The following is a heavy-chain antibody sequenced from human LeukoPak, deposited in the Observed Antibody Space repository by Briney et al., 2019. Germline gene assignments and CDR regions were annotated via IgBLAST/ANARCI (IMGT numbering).Heavy chain of an antibody. CDR1: GYTFTSYA. CDR3: ARESGYSGYDSWYFDL. D-gene: IGHD5-12*01. V-gene: IGHV1-3*01. Sequence: ASVKVSCTASGYTFTSYAMHWVRQAPGRRLEWMGWINAGNGNTKYSQKFQGRVTITRDTSASTAYMELSSLRSEDTAVYYCARESGYSGYDSWYFDLWGRGTLVTVSS. CDR2: INAGNGNT. J-gene: IGHJ2*01.